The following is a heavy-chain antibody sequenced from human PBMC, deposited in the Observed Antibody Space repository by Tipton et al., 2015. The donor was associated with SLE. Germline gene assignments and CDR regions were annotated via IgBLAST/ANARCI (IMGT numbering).Heavy chain of an antibody. V-gene: IGHV4-34*01. CDR3: AALKTYYYGMDV. Sequence: LRLSCAVYGGSFSGYYWSWIRQPPGKGLEWIGEINHSGSTNYNPSLKSRVTISVDTSKNQFSLKLSSVTAADTAVYYCAALKTYYYGMDVWGQGTTVTVSS. J-gene: IGHJ6*02. CDR2: INHSGST. CDR1: GGSFSGYY.